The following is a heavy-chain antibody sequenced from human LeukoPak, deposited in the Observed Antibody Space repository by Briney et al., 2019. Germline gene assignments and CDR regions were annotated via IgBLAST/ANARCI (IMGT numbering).Heavy chain of an antibody. D-gene: IGHD3-10*01. CDR2: IIPIFGTA. V-gene: IGHV1-69*13. Sequence: SVKVSCKASGGTFSSYAISWVRQAPGQGLEWMGGIIPIFGTANYAQKFQGRVTITADESTSTAYMELSSLRSEDTAVYYCAREISGEVLLWFGDRYYYYMDVWGKGTTVTISS. CDR1: GGTFSSYA. CDR3: AREISGEVLLWFGDRYYYYMDV. J-gene: IGHJ6*03.